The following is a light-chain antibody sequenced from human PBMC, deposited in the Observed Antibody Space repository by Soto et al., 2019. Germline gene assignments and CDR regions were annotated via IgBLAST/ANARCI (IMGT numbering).Light chain of an antibody. CDR2: GVS. CDR3: QQYYNWPPIT. CDR1: QSVSSK. Sequence: EIVRTQSPATLSVSPGERATLSCRASQSVSSKLAWYQQKPGQSPRLLIHGVSTRATGIPARFSGSGSGTDFTLTISSLQSEDFAIYYCQQYYNWPPITFGQGTRLEMK. J-gene: IGKJ5*01. V-gene: IGKV3D-15*01.